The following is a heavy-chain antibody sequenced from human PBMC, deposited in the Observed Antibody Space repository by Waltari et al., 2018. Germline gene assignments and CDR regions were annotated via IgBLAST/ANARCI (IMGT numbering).Heavy chain of an antibody. CDR1: GWSFSGYY. D-gene: IGHD6-19*01. Sequence: QVQLQQWGAGLLKPSETLSLTCAVYGWSFSGYYWSWIRQPPGKGLEWIGEINHSGSTNYNPSLKSLVTISLDTSKNQFSLKLSSVTAADTAVYYCARGPSVGSSGWYYFDYWGQGTLVTVSS. CDR2: INHSGST. V-gene: IGHV4-34*01. CDR3: ARGPSVGSSGWYYFDY. J-gene: IGHJ4*02.